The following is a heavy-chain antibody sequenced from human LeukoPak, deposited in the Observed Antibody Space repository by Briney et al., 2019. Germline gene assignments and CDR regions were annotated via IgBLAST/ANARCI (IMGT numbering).Heavy chain of an antibody. J-gene: IGHJ4*02. CDR2: INNIATHS. CDR1: RFTFTDSA. Sequence: PGGSLRLSCAGSRFTFTDSAINWVRQAPGKGLEWVSSINNIATHSYYAASVKGRFSISRDDAKNSVYLQMHSLRAEDTAIYYCARDPTRYLRYGYFDYWGQGAQVTVSS. V-gene: IGHV3-21*01. D-gene: IGHD4-17*01. CDR3: ARDPTRYLRYGYFDY.